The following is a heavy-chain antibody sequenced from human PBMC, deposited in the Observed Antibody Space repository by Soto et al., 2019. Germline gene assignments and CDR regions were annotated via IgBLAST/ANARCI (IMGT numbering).Heavy chain of an antibody. CDR1: GYTFTSYA. Sequence: QVQLVQSGAEVKKPGASVKVSCKASGYTFTSYAMHWVRQAPGQRREWMGWINVGNGNTKYSQKFQGRVTITRDPAKSTAYMELSSLRSEDTAVYDCSRDVGATGDWGQGTLVTVSS. D-gene: IGHD1-26*01. CDR2: INVGNGNT. J-gene: IGHJ4*02. CDR3: SRDVGATGD. V-gene: IGHV1-3*01.